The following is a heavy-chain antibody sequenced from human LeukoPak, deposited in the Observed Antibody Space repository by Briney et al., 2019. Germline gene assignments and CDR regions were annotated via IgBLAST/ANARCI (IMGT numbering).Heavy chain of an antibody. CDR2: ISYDGSNK. D-gene: IGHD3-22*01. Sequence: PGGSLRLSCAASGFTFSSYAMHWVRQAPGKGLEWVAVISYDGSNKYYADSVKGRFTISRDNSKNTLYLQMNSLRAGDTAVYYCAKEDDYYDSSGTSILDPWGQGTLVTVSS. CDR3: AKEDDYYDSSGTSILDP. J-gene: IGHJ5*02. V-gene: IGHV3-30-3*02. CDR1: GFTFSSYA.